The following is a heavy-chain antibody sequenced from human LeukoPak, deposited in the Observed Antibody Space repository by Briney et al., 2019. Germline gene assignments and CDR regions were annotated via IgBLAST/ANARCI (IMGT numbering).Heavy chain of an antibody. J-gene: IGHJ6*02. CDR2: VYSGGLT. Sequence: GGSLRLSCAASGFIVSENCMSWVRQAPGKGLEWVSTVYSGGLTFYADPVKGRFTISRDNSKNTLYLQMSILRAEDTAVYYCVRDRWPGLGDFWGQGTTVTVSS. CDR1: GFIVSENC. D-gene: IGHD3-16*01. V-gene: IGHV3-66*01. CDR3: VRDRWPGLGDF.